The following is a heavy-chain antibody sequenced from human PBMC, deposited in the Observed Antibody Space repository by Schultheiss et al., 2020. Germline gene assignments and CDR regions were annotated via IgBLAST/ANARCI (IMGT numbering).Heavy chain of an antibody. V-gene: IGHV3-48*04. CDR2: ISSSGSTI. J-gene: IGHJ6*02. CDR1: GFTFNSYW. CDR3: ARNSEWLFATNYGMDV. Sequence: GGSLRLSCAVSGFTFNSYWMHWVRQAPGKGLEWVSYISSSGSTIYYADSVKGRFTISRDNAKNSLYLQMNSLRAEDTAVYYCARNSEWLFATNYGMDVWGQGTTVTVSS. D-gene: IGHD3-3*01.